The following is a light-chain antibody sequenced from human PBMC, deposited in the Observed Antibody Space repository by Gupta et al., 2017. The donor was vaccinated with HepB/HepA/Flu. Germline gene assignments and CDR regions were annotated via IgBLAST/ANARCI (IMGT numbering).Light chain of an antibody. CDR1: QGIRSW. Sequence: DIQMTQSPSSVSSSVGDRVTSTCRASQGIRSWLAWYQQKPGKAPKLLIFAASKCKGGGTSGFRGSGVLKDFTRTSSSRQDEDCADYYGQQDNSFPTFGHGTKVDMK. CDR3: QQDNSFPT. CDR2: AAS. V-gene: IGKV1-12*01. J-gene: IGKJ3*01.